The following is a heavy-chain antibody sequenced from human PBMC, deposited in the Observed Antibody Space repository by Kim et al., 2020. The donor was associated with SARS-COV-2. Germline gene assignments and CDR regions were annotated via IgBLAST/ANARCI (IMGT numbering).Heavy chain of an antibody. CDR2: ITSTGSST. Sequence: GGSLRLSCAGSGITFTDYDMTWIRQAPGKGLEWLSHITSTGSSTNYADSVKGRFTISRDNAKSSLYLQMNSLRAEDTAVYYCARENWYKVDNWGQGTLVT. CDR1: GITFTDYD. CDR3: ARENWYKVDN. D-gene: IGHD1-1*01. V-gene: IGHV3-11*05. J-gene: IGHJ4*02.